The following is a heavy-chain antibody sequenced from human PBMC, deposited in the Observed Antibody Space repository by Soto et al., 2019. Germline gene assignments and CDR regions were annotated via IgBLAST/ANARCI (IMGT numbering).Heavy chain of an antibody. J-gene: IGHJ4*02. CDR3: VRGVEGSNRDRGFDS. D-gene: IGHD3-10*01. V-gene: IGHV3-30-3*01. Sequence: QVQLVESGGGVVQPGRSLRLSCAASGFTFSIDPMHWVRQAPGKGLEWVAVLSYDGTNKYYSDSVKGRFTMSRDTSKNTLYLQMNSLRDEDTAGDYCVRGVEGSNRDRGFDSWGQGTPVSVSS. CDR2: LSYDGTNK. CDR1: GFTFSIDP.